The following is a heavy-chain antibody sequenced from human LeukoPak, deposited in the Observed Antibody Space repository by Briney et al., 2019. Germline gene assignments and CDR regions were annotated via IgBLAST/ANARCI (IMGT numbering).Heavy chain of an antibody. V-gene: IGHV3-9*01. D-gene: IGHD6-13*01. Sequence: GGSLTLACPAYGFTFDDYGMHWVRQAAGKVLEWVASISWNSASVGYVDPVKGQFPISRENAKNSLYMQMNSLRAEDTALYYGAKDYGYSSSWYDYWGQGTLVTVSS. J-gene: IGHJ4*02. CDR3: AKDYGYSSSWYDY. CDR1: GFTFDDYG. CDR2: ISWNSASV.